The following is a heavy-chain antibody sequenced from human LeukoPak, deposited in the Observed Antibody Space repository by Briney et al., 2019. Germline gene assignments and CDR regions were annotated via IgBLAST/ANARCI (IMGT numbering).Heavy chain of an antibody. CDR1: GFTFTSYA. D-gene: IGHD3-9*01. V-gene: IGHV3-23*01. J-gene: IGHJ4*02. CDR3: AKVGYDILTGYSN. CDR2: ISGSGGST. Sequence: GGSLRLSCAASGFTFTSYAMSWVRQAPGKGLEWVSPISGSGGSTYYADSVKGRFTISRDNSKNTLYLLMNSLRAEDTAVYYCAKVGYDILTGYSNWGQGTLVTVSS.